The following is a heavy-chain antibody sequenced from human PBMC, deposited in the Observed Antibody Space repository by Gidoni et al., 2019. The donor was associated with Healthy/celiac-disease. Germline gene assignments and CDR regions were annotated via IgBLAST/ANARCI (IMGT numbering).Heavy chain of an antibody. Sequence: QVQLVESGGGLVKPGGSLRLSCAASGFTFSDYYMSWIRQAPGKGLEWVSYISSSGSTIYYADSVKGRFTISRDNAKNSLYLQMNSLRAEDTAVYYCARSTRYYDILTGYYKGYYYGMDVWGQGTTVTVSS. CDR3: ARSTRYYDILTGYYKGYYYGMDV. CDR1: GFTFSDYY. V-gene: IGHV3-11*01. D-gene: IGHD3-9*01. J-gene: IGHJ6*02. CDR2: ISSSGSTI.